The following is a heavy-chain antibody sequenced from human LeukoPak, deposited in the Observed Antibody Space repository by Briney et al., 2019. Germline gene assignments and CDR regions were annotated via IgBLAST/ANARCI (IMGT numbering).Heavy chain of an antibody. D-gene: IGHD5-18*01. CDR2: ITGSSSYI. CDR3: ARDRRGDSYGPLDS. V-gene: IGHV3-21*01. CDR1: GFTFSRFS. Sequence: GGSLRLSCAASGFTFSRFSMNWVRQAPGKGLEWVSSITGSSSYIYYADSVKGRFTISRDNAKNSLYLQMNSLTAEDTAVYYCARDRRGDSYGPLDSWGQGTLVTVSS. J-gene: IGHJ4*02.